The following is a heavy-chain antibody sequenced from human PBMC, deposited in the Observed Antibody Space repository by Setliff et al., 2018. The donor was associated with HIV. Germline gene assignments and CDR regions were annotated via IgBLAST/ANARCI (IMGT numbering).Heavy chain of an antibody. CDR1: GGSISSDY. CDR2: IYYSGST. J-gene: IGHJ6*02. CDR3: ARSRTSSGYYGVTGYGMDV. D-gene: IGHD3-22*01. V-gene: IGHV4-59*01. Sequence: SETLSLTCTVSGGSISSDYWSWIRQPPGKGLEWIGYIYYSGSTNYNPSLKSRVTISVATSKNQFSLKLNSVTTADTAVYYCARSRTSSGYYGVTGYGMDVWGQGTMVTVSS.